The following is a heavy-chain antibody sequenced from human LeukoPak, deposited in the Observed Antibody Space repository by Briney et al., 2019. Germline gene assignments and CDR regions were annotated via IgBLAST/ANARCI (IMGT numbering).Heavy chain of an antibody. D-gene: IGHD7-27*01. CDR1: GFTFSYA. CDR2: IRVSGST. J-gene: IGHJ4*02. Sequence: GGSLRLSCAASGFTFSYALSWVRQAPGKGLEWVSGIRVSGSTYYPDSVTGRFTISRDNSENTLYLQMSGLRAEDTAIYYCAKGTGDTAYYFDFWGQGVLVTVSS. CDR3: AKGTGDTAYYFDF. V-gene: IGHV3-23*01.